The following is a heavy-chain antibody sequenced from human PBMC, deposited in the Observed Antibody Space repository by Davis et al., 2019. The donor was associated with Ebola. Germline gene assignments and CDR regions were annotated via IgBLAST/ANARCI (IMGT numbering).Heavy chain of an antibody. J-gene: IGHJ6*02. CDR2: ISSDSDYI. Sequence: GESLKISCTDSVITFSSYAMTWVRQAPGKGLEWVSSISSDSDYIYYADSVKGRFTISRDNAKNSLYLQMNSLRDEDTAVYYCARDLIILGGMDVWGQGTTVTVSS. V-gene: IGHV3-21*01. CDR1: VITFSSYA. D-gene: IGHD2-8*01. CDR3: ARDLIILGGMDV.